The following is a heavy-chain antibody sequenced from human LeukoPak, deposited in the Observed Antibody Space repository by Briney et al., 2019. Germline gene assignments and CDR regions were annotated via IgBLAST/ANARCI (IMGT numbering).Heavy chain of an antibody. Sequence: GGSLRLSCAASGFTFSDYYMSWIRQAPGKGLEWVSYISSSGSIIYYADSVKGRFTISRDNSKNTLYLQMNSLRAEDTAVYYCARDLEGTMVRGVYDYWGQGTLVTVSS. CDR2: ISSSGSII. CDR3: ARDLEGTMVRGVYDY. CDR1: GFTFSDYY. J-gene: IGHJ4*02. D-gene: IGHD3-10*01. V-gene: IGHV3-11*04.